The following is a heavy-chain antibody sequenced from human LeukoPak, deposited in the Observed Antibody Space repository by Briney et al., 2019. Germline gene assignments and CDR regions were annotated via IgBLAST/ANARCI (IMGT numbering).Heavy chain of an antibody. CDR3: ARGVEPLVGLGYYYYGMDV. CDR1: GGSFSGYY. CDR2: INHSGST. J-gene: IGHJ6*02. V-gene: IGHV4-34*01. D-gene: IGHD1-14*01. Sequence: SETLSLTCAVYGGSFSGYYWSWIRQPPGKGLEWIGEINHSGSTNYNPSLKSRVTISVDTSKNQFSLKLSSVTAADTAVYYCARGVEPLVGLGYYYYGMDVWGQGTTVTVSS.